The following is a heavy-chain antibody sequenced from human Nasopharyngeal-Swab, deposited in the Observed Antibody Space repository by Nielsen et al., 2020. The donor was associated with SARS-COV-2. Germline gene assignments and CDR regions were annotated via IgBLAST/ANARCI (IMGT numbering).Heavy chain of an antibody. CDR3: ASDSMVQGVYYYYGMDV. J-gene: IGHJ6*02. CDR2: INAGNGNT. V-gene: IGHV1-3*01. D-gene: IGHD3-10*01. Sequence: WVRQAPGQRLEWMGWINAGNGNTKYSQKFQGRVTITRDTSASTAYMELSSLRSEDTAVYYCASDSMVQGVYYYYGMDVWGQGTTGTVSS.